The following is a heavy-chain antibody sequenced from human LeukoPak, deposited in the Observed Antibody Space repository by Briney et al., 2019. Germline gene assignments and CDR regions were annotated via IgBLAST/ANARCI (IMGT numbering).Heavy chain of an antibody. CDR3: AREDIVVVVAAKAFDY. V-gene: IGHV1-3*01. CDR1: GYTFTNYA. D-gene: IGHD2-15*01. CDR2: INPDNAYT. J-gene: IGHJ4*02. Sequence: ASVKVSCKASGYTFTNYAMHWVRQAPGQRLEWMGWINPDNAYTKYSQKFQGRVTITRDTSASTASMELSSLRSEDMAVYYCAREDIVVVVAAKAFDYWGQGTLVTVSS.